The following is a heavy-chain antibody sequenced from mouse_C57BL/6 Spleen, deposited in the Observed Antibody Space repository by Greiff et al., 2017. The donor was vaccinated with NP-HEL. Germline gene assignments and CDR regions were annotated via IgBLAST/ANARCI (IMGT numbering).Heavy chain of an antibody. D-gene: IGHD2-2*01. CDR2: ISSGSSTI. J-gene: IGHJ2*01. CDR1: GFTFSDYG. V-gene: IGHV5-17*01. Sequence: EVQLVESGGGLVKPGGSLKLSCAASGFTFSDYGMHWVRQAPEKGLEWVAYISSGSSTIYYADTVKGRFTISRDNAKNTLFLQMTSLRSEDTAMYYCARGYGYDGGYFDYWGQGTTLTVSS. CDR3: ARGYGYDGGYFDY.